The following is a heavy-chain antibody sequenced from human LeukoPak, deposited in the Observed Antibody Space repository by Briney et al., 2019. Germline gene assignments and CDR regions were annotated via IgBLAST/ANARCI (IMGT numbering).Heavy chain of an antibody. J-gene: IGHJ3*02. CDR1: GFTFSSYA. Sequence: GGSLRLSCAASGFTFSSYAMHWVRQAPGKGLEWVAVIWYDGSNKYYADSVKGRFTISRDNSKNTLYLQMNSLRAEDTAVYYCARLNYDILTGFLGAFDIWGQGTMVTVSS. CDR3: ARLNYDILTGFLGAFDI. D-gene: IGHD3-9*01. V-gene: IGHV3-33*08. CDR2: IWYDGSNK.